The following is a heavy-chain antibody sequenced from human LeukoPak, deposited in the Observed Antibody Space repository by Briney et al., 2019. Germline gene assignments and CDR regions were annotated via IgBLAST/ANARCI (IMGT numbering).Heavy chain of an antibody. V-gene: IGHV4-31*03. J-gene: IGHJ4*02. D-gene: IGHD2-8*02. CDR1: GGSIISGGYF. CDR2: IYYTGST. Sequence: SETLSLTCTVSGGSIISGGYFWNWIRQHPGRGLEWIGSIYYTGSTSYYPSLKSRLTISIATSKNQFSLRLNSVIAADTAVYYCARERFAGGYRYLDYWGQGTLVTVSS. CDR3: ARERFAGGYRYLDY.